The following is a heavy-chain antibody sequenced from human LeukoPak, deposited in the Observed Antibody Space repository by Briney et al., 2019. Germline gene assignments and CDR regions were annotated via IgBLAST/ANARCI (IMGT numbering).Heavy chain of an antibody. J-gene: IGHJ4*02. CDR2: ILSDHTT. CDR3: ARGLLESQFDH. V-gene: IGHV3-53*01. Sequence: GSLRLSCAASGFTGRSNYMSWGRQAPGKGLEWVSIILSDHTTHYADSVKGRFTFSRDDSKNSLHLQMNRLRVEDTAVYYCARGLLESQFDHWGQGTLVTVSS. CDR1: GFTGRSNY. D-gene: IGHD3-10*01.